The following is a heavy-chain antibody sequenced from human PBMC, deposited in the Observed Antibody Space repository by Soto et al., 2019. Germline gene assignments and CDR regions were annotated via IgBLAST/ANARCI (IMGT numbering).Heavy chain of an antibody. J-gene: IGHJ6*04. D-gene: IGHD3-10*01. CDR3: VRVAGREFYYYSVMDF. V-gene: IGHV1-18*01. CDR1: GYTFTSYG. Sequence: ASVKVSCKASGYTFTSYGISWVRQAPGQGLEWMGWISAYNGNTNYAQKIQGRVTMTTETSTSTAYMELRSLRFDDTAVYYCVRVAGREFYYYSVMDFWGKGTRVTVS. CDR2: ISAYNGNT.